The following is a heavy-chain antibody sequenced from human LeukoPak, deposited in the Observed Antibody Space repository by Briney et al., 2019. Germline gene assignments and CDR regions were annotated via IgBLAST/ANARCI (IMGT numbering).Heavy chain of an antibody. CDR1: GGSFSGYY. V-gene: IGHV4-34*01. CDR3: ARDHAFRRYYYDSSGTGAFDI. Sequence: SETLSLTCAVYGGSFSGYYWSWIRQPPGKGLEWIGEINHSGSTNYNPSLKSRVTISVDTSKNQFSLKLSSVTAADTAVYYCARDHAFRRYYYDSSGTGAFDIWGQGTMVTVSS. CDR2: INHSGST. J-gene: IGHJ3*02. D-gene: IGHD3-22*01.